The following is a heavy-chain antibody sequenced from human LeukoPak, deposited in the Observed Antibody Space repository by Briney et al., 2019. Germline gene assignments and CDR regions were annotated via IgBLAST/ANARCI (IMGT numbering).Heavy chain of an antibody. D-gene: IGHD2-15*01. CDR3: ARRSKSKPPGGLDI. Sequence: SETLSLTCTVSGGSISSYYWTWIRQPPGKGLQWIGYIYYSGNSNYNPSLNSRVAISIATSKNQLSLVLSSVTAADTAVYYCARRSKSKPPGGLDIWGRRTMVTVSS. V-gene: IGHV4-59*01. CDR1: GGSISSYY. J-gene: IGHJ3*02. CDR2: IYYSGNS.